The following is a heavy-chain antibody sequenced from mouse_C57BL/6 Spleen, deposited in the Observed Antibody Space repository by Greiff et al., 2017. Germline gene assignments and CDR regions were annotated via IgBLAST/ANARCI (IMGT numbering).Heavy chain of an antibody. CDR3: AGAWFAY. J-gene: IGHJ3*01. Sequence: EVQLQQSGPELVKPGASVKMSCKASGYTFTDYNMHWVKQSHGKSLEWIGYINPNNGGTSYNQKFKGKATLTADKSSSTAYMQLSSLTSEDSAVYFCAGAWFAYWGQGTLVTVSA. V-gene: IGHV1-22*01. CDR1: GYTFTDYN. CDR2: INPNNGGT.